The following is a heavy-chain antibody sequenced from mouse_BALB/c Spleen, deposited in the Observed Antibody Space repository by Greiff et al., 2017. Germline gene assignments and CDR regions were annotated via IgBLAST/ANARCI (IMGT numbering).Heavy chain of an antibody. D-gene: IGHD2-3*01. J-gene: IGHJ2*01. CDR3: ARDDGYFYFDY. Sequence: EVKLVESGGGLVKPGGSLKLSCAASGFAFSSYDMSWVRQTPEKRLEWVAYISSGGGSTYYPDTVKGRFTISRDNAKNTLYLQMSSLKSEDTAMYYCARDDGYFYFDYWGQGTTLTVSS. CDR2: ISSGGGST. V-gene: IGHV5-12-1*01. CDR1: GFAFSSYD.